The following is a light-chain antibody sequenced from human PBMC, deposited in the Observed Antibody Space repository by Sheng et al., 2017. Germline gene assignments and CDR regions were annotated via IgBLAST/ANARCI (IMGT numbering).Light chain of an antibody. CDR3: QQYYSYPMS. CDR2: AAS. V-gene: IGKV3D-7*01. J-gene: IGKJ3*01. CDR1: QSVSSSY. Sequence: EIVLTQSPGTLSLSPGERATLSCRASQSVSSSYLAWFQQKPGKAPKSLIYAASILQGGVPSKFSGSGSGTDFTLTITSLQPEDFATYYCQQYYSYPMSFGPGTKVDIK.